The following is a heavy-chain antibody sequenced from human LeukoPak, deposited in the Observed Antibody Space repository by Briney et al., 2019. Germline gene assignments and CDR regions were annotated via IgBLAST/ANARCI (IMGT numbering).Heavy chain of an antibody. V-gene: IGHV3-23*01. Sequence: GGSLRLSCGASAFIFENYAMSWVRQAPGNGLEWVSTISPTGSHTFYSDSVKGRYDISRDNSKNTLYLQMNSLRAEDTAVYYCARDRPGDGFNSDWGQGTLVTVSS. J-gene: IGHJ4*02. CDR1: AFIFENYA. CDR2: ISPTGSHT. CDR3: ARDRPGDGFNSD. D-gene: IGHD2-21*01.